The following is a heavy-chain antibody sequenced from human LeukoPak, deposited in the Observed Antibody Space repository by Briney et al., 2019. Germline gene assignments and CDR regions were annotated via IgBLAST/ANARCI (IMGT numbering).Heavy chain of an antibody. D-gene: IGHD3-16*01. J-gene: IGHJ4*02. V-gene: IGHV4-59*08. CDR2: IYYSGST. CDR3: ARLGAYFDY. CDR1: GGSISTYY. Sequence: SETLSLTCTVSGGSISTYYWSWIRQPPGKGLEWIGYIYYSGSTNYNPSLNSRVTISVDTSKNQCSLNLSSVTAADTAVYYCARLGAYFDYWGQGTLVTVSS.